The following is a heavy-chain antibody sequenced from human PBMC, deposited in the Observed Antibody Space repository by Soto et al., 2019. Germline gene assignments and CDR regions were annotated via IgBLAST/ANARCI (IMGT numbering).Heavy chain of an antibody. CDR3: VKGIFSVAGTGNLDY. CDR2: ISSNGGST. D-gene: IGHD6-19*01. J-gene: IGHJ4*02. CDR1: GFTFSSYA. V-gene: IGHV3-64D*06. Sequence: PGGSLRLSCSASGFTFSSYAMHWVRQAPGKGLEYVSAISSNGGSTYYADSVKGRFTISRDNSKNTLYLQMSSLRAEDTAVYYCVKGIFSVAGTGNLDYWGQGTLVTVSS.